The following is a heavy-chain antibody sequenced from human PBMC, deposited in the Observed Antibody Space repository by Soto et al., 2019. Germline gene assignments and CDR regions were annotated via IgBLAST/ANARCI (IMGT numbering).Heavy chain of an antibody. CDR3: AVARGDFGKWFDS. V-gene: IGHV3-7*05. D-gene: IGHD3-3*01. CDR2: IRQDGSEK. Sequence: EVQLVESGGGWVQPGGSLRLSCSASGFSFSNYWMSWISQAPGRGLEWVANIRQDGSEKYYVDSVKGRFTISRDNAKNSLYLQMSSLRAEDTAIYSCAVARGDFGKWFDSWGQGTLVTVSS. J-gene: IGHJ5*01. CDR1: GFSFSNYW.